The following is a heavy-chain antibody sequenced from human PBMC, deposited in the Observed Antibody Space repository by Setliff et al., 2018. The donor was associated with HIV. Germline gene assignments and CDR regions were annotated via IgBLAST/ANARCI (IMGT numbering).Heavy chain of an antibody. J-gene: IGHJ5*02. Sequence: ASVKVSCKASGYSLSTYAISWVRQAPGQGLEWMGWISAYRGNTNYAQEFQGRLTMTTDTSTTTASMELRSLRSDDTAVYYCVRGHCNSDKCWYTWFDPWGQGTLVTVSS. D-gene: IGHD2-2*01. CDR3: VRGHCNSDKCWYTWFDP. CDR1: GYSLSTYA. CDR2: ISAYRGNT. V-gene: IGHV1-18*01.